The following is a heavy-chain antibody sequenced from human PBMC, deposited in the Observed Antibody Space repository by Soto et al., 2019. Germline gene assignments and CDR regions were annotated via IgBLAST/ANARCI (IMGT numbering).Heavy chain of an antibody. D-gene: IGHD3-22*01. Sequence: QVHLLLQSGAEVKKPGSSVKVSCKASGGTPSNSAISWVRQAPGQGLEWMGGIIPVFGLVKYAQNFQGRVSLTADESTNTVYMELSSLRPEDTAVYYCAGGRIVVVGSRAYYGMDVWGQGTTVTVSS. J-gene: IGHJ6*02. CDR3: AGGRIVVVGSRAYYGMDV. V-gene: IGHV1-69*01. CDR1: GGTPSNSA. CDR2: IIPVFGLV.